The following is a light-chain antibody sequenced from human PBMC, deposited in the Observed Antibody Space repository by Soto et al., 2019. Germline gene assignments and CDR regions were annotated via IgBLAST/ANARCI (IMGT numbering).Light chain of an antibody. CDR3: MQGTHWPPIT. CDR2: KVS. CDR1: QSLVYSDGNTY. J-gene: IGKJ5*01. Sequence: DVVMTQSPLSLPVTLGQPASISCRSSQSLVYSDGNTYLNWFQQRPGQSPRRLIYKVSNRDSGVPDRFSGSGSGTDFTLKISRVEAEDVGVNYCMQGTHWPPITFGQGTRLEIK. V-gene: IGKV2-30*01.